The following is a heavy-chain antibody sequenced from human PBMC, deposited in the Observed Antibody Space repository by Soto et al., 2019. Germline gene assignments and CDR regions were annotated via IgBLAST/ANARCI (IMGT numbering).Heavy chain of an antibody. Sequence: GGSLRLSCAASGFTFNSYGMHWVRQAPGKGLEWVAVISYDGSNKDYADSVKGRFTISRDISKNTLYLRMNSLRAEDTAVYYCAKGVDNYYYYGMDVWGQGTTVTVSS. D-gene: IGHD3-9*01. V-gene: IGHV3-30*18. J-gene: IGHJ6*02. CDR1: GFTFNSYG. CDR3: AKGVDNYYYYGMDV. CDR2: ISYDGSNK.